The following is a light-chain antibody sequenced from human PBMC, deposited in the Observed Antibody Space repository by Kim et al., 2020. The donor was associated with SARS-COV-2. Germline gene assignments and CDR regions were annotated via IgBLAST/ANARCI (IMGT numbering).Light chain of an antibody. Sequence: SSELTQDPAVSVALGQTVRITCQGDSLRRYYASWYHQKPGQAPVLVIYGKNNRPSGIPDQFSGSSSGNTASLIITGAQAEDEADYHCQSRDSTGKVVFGGGTQLTVL. V-gene: IGLV3-19*01. J-gene: IGLJ2*01. CDR3: QSRDSTGKVV. CDR1: SLRRYY. CDR2: GKN.